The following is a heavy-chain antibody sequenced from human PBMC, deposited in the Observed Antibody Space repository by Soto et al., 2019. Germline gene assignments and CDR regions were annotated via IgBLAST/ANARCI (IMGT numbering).Heavy chain of an antibody. CDR3: LNGDYY. CDR1: GFIFSAHI. Sequence: EVQLVESGGGLVQPGGPLRLSCAASGFIFSAHIMYWVRQAPGKGLVWVSSINSRDDTTYYADSVKGRFTISRDNAKNSLYLQMNSLRAEDTAIYYCLNGDYYVGQGTLVTVSS. CDR2: INSRDDTT. D-gene: IGHD4-17*01. J-gene: IGHJ4*02. V-gene: IGHV3-48*01.